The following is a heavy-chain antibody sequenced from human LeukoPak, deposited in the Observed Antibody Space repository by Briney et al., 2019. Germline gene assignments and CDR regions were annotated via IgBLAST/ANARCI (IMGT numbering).Heavy chain of an antibody. J-gene: IGHJ5*02. Sequence: ASVKVSCKASGYTFTSYGISWVRQAPGQGLEWMGWISAYNGNTNYAQKLQGRVTMTTDTSTSTAYMELRSLRSDDTAVYYCARDHPQIYCSSTSCYFHWFDPWGQGTLVTVSS. V-gene: IGHV1-18*01. D-gene: IGHD2-2*01. CDR1: GYTFTSYG. CDR2: ISAYNGNT. CDR3: ARDHPQIYCSSTSCYFHWFDP.